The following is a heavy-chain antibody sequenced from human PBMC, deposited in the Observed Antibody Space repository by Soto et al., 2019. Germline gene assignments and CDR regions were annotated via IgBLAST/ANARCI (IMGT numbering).Heavy chain of an antibody. CDR2: IFFTGSA. J-gene: IGHJ6*02. V-gene: IGHV4-61*01. CDR3: ARDGHGMDV. Sequence: SETLSLTCTVSGGSVRTGSYDWAWIRQPPGQGLEWIGKIFFTGSAHYNPSLNNRVTMSVDTSKNQFSLTVTPVTAADTAIYYCARDGHGMDVWGQGILVTVSS. CDR1: GGSVRTGSYD.